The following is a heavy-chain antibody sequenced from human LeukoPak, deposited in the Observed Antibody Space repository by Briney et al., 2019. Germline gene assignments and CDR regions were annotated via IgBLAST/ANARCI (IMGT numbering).Heavy chain of an antibody. CDR2: IYYSGST. V-gene: IGHV4-39*07. Sequence: QSSQTLSLTCTVSGGSISSSAYYWGWIRQPPEQGLVWIGSIYYSGSTYYNPSLKSRVTISIDTSKNQFSLKLNSVTAADTAVYYCARDWAAAGPFDYWGQGTLVTVSS. J-gene: IGHJ4*02. D-gene: IGHD6-13*01. CDR3: ARDWAAAGPFDY. CDR1: GGSISSSAYY.